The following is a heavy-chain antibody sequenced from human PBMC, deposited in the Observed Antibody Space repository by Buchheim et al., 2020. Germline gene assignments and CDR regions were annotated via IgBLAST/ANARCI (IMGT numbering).Heavy chain of an antibody. CDR1: GFTFSSYA. CDR3: APSPDGDYGDYNLIDYSV. D-gene: IGHD4-17*01. CDR2: ISYVGSNK. Sequence: QVQLVESGGGVVQPGRSLRLSCAASGFTFSSYAMHWVRQAPGKGLEWVAVISYVGSNKYYADSVKGRFTISRDNSKNTLYLQMNSLRAEDTAVYYCAPSPDGDYGDYNLIDYSVWGQGTT. J-gene: IGHJ6*02. V-gene: IGHV3-30*04.